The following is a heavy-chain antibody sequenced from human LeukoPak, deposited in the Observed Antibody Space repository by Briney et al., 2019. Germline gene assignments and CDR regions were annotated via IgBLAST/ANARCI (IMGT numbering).Heavy chain of an antibody. J-gene: IGHJ6*02. CDR2: ISAYNGNT. D-gene: IGHD3-16*02. V-gene: IGHV1-18*01. CDR3: ARDLLRLGELSQQPPNYYYYGMDV. Sequence: GPVKVSCKASGYTFTSYGIRWVRQAPGQGLEWMGWISAYNGNTNYAQKLQGRVTMTTDTSTSTAYMELRSLRSDDTAVYYCARDLLRLGELSQQPPNYYYYGMDVWGQGTTVTVSS. CDR1: GYTFTSYG.